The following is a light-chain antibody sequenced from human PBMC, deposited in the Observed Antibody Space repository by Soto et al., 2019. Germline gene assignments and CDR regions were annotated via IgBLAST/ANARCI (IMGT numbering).Light chain of an antibody. CDR3: QQYYSTPLT. V-gene: IGKV4-1*01. Sequence: DIVMTQSPDSLAVSLGERATINCKSSQSVLYSSNNKNYLGWYQQKVGQPPKLLIYWTSTRESGVPDRFSGSGSGTDFTPTISGLQAEDVAVYYCQQYYSTPLTLGGGTKVEIK. J-gene: IGKJ4*01. CDR2: WTS. CDR1: QSVLYSSNNKNY.